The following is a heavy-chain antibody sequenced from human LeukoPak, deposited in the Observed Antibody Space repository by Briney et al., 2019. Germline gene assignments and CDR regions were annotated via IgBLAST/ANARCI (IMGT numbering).Heavy chain of an antibody. Sequence: ASVKVSCKASGYTFTSYGISWVRQAPGQGLEWMGWISAYNGNTNYAQKLQGRVTMTTDTSTSTAYMELRSLRSDDTAVYYCARQVGSSGYPPRYYYGMDVWGQGTTVTVSS. CDR2: ISAYNGNT. V-gene: IGHV1-18*01. D-gene: IGHD3-22*01. CDR1: GYTFTSYG. J-gene: IGHJ6*02. CDR3: ARQVGSSGYPPRYYYGMDV.